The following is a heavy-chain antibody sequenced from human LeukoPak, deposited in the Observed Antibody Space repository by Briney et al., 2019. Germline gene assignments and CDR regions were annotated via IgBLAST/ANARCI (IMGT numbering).Heavy chain of an antibody. V-gene: IGHV1-69*04. D-gene: IGHD5-18*01. J-gene: IGHJ4*02. CDR2: IIPILGIA. Sequence: ASVKVSCKASGGTFSSYAISWVRQAPGQGLEWMGRIIPILGIANYAQKFQGRVMITADKSTSTAYMELSSLRSEDTAVYYCARSARGSYGPFDYWGQGTLVTVSS. CDR1: GGTFSSYA. CDR3: ARSARGSYGPFDY.